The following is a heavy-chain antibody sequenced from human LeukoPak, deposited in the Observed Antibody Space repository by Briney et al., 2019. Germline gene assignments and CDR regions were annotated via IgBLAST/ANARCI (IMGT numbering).Heavy chain of an antibody. CDR1: GTSFSTCY. V-gene: IGHV4-34*01. D-gene: IGHD6-6*01. J-gene: IGHJ4*02. Sequence: SETLSLTCAVYGTSFSTCYWNWIRQSPGRGLEWIGEVNPRGSTNYNPSLKTRVTISADTSKNQFSLRLTSVTAADTAVYSCARSPLWTIAARPLDNWGQGALVTVSS. CDR2: VNPRGST. CDR3: ARSPLWTIAARPLDN.